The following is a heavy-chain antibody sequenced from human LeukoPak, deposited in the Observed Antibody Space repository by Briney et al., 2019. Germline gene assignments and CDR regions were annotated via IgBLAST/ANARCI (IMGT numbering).Heavy chain of an antibody. D-gene: IGHD6-19*01. CDR2: IYYSGST. Sequence: SETLSLTCTVSGGSISSSSYYWGWIRQPPGKGLEWIGSIYYSGSTYYNPSLKSRVTMSVDTSKNQFSLKLSSVTAADTAVYYCARYSSGGGTFDYWGQGTLVTVSS. V-gene: IGHV4-39*07. CDR3: ARYSSGGGTFDY. J-gene: IGHJ4*02. CDR1: GGSISSSSYY.